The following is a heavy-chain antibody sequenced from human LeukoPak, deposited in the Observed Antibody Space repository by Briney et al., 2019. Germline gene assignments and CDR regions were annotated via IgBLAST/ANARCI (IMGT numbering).Heavy chain of an antibody. D-gene: IGHD3-9*01. CDR2: LYNSGST. V-gene: IGHV4-59*08. J-gene: IGHJ4*02. CDR3: TRLSKGRYFDYIFDY. CDR1: GGSISSYY. Sequence: SETLSLTCTVSGGSISSYYWSWIRQPPGKGLEWIGYLYNSGSTNYNPSLKSRVTISVDTSKNQFSLKLTSVTAADTAVYYCTRLSKGRYFDYIFDYWGQGTLVTVSS.